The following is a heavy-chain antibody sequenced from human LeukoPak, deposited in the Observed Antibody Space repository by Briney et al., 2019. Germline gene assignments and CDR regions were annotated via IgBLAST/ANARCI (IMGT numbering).Heavy chain of an antibody. J-gene: IGHJ4*02. CDR2: INPNSDVT. Sequence: EASVKVSCKAAGGTFITYAISWVRQAPGQGLEWMGWINPNSDVTHYAQKFQGRVTMTRDTSISTVYVELSRLRSDDTAVYYCARGSLTIPSSIAARGLDYWGQGTLVTVSS. D-gene: IGHD6-6*01. CDR1: GGTFITYA. V-gene: IGHV1-2*02. CDR3: ARGSLTIPSSIAARGLDY.